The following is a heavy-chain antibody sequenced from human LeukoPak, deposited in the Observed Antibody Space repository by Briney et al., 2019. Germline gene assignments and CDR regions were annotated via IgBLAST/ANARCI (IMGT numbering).Heavy chain of an antibody. CDR1: GGSISSPY. CDR2: IYYSGST. D-gene: IGHD1-26*01. Sequence: SETLSLTCTVSGGSISSPYWTWIRQPPGKGLEWIGYIYYSGSTNYNPSLKSRVTISVDTSKNQFSLKLSSVTAADTAVYYCARGKVGAIGTFDYWGQGTLVTVSS. V-gene: IGHV4-59*11. CDR3: ARGKVGAIGTFDY. J-gene: IGHJ4*02.